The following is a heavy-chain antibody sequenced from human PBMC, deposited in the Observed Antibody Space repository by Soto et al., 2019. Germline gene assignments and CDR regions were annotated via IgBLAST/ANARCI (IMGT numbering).Heavy chain of an antibody. CDR3: ARGQRIGVVTTWFDY. Sequence: ETLSLTCTVSGGSLSSSTYYWGWIRQPPGKGLEWIGEINHSGSTNYNPSLKSRVTISVDTSKNQFSLKLSSVTAADTAAYYCARGQRIGVVTTWFDYWGQGTLVTVSS. CDR1: GGSLSSSTYY. D-gene: IGHD3-22*01. CDR2: INHSGST. J-gene: IGHJ4*02. V-gene: IGHV4-39*07.